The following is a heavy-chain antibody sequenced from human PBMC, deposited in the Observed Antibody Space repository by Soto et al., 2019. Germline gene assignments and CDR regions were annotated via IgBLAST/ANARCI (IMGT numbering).Heavy chain of an antibody. V-gene: IGHV4-30-2*01. D-gene: IGHD4-17*01. CDR3: ARASTTVTTLDY. CDR2: IYHSGST. Sequence: SETLSLTCAVSGXSISSGGYSWSWIRQPPGKGLEWIGYIYHSGSTYYNPSLKSRVTISVDRSKNQFSLKLSSVTAADTAVYYCARASTTVTTLDYWGQGTLVTSPQ. CDR1: GXSISSGGYS. J-gene: IGHJ4*02.